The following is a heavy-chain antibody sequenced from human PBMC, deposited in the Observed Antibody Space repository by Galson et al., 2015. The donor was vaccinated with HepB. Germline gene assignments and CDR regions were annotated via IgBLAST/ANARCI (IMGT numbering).Heavy chain of an antibody. CDR1: GFTFSSYS. CDR3: ARDLEYYYDSSGYPAPDY. Sequence: LRLSCAASGFTFSSYSMNWVRQAPGKGLEWISSISSSSSYIYYADSVKGRFTISRDNAKNSLYLQMNSLRAEDTAVYYCARDLEYYYDSSGYPAPDYWGQGTLVTVSS. J-gene: IGHJ4*02. CDR2: ISSSSSYI. V-gene: IGHV3-21*01. D-gene: IGHD3-22*01.